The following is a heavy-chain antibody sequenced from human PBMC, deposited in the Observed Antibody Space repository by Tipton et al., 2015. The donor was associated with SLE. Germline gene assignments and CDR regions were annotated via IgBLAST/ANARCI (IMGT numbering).Heavy chain of an antibody. V-gene: IGHV3-21*01. Sequence: SLRLSCAASAFTFSGYSMSWVRQAPGKGLEWVSSISSSSSYIYYADSVKGRFTISRDNAKNSLYLQMNSLRAEDTAVYYCATGSAYAFDMWGQGTMVTVSS. CDR1: AFTFSGYS. CDR3: ATGSAYAFDM. J-gene: IGHJ3*02. CDR2: ISSSSSYI.